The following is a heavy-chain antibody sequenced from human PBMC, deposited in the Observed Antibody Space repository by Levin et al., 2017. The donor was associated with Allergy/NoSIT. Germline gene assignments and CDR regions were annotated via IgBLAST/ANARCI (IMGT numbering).Heavy chain of an antibody. V-gene: IGHV3-72*01. J-gene: IGHJ3*02. Sequence: QAGGSLRLSCAASGFTFSDHFMDWVRQAPGKGLEWVGRIRNKANSYTTDYAASVKGRFTISRDDSKNSLYLQMNSLQTEDTAVYYCARHRTSDIWGQGTMVTVSS. CDR1: GFTFSDHF. D-gene: IGHD1-14*01. CDR2: IRNKANSYTT. CDR3: ARHRTSDI.